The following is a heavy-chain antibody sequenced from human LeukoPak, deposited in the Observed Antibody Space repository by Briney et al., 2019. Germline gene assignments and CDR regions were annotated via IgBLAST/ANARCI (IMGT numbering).Heavy chain of an antibody. V-gene: IGHV3-13*01. CDR3: VRDAYGGDSGVGAFDI. D-gene: IGHD4-23*01. Sequence: GGSLRLSCAASGFTFSSYDMHWVRQATGKGLEWVSAIGTAGDTYYPGSVKGRFTISRENAKNSLYLQMNSLRAGDTAVYYCVRDAYGGDSGVGAFDIWGQGTVVTVSS. J-gene: IGHJ3*02. CDR2: IGTAGDT. CDR1: GFTFSSYD.